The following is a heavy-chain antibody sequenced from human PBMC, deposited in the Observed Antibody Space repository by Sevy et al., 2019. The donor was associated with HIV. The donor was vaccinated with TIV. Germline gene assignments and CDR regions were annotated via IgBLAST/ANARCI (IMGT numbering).Heavy chain of an antibody. V-gene: IGHV3-23*01. CDR3: AREGCTKPHDY. Sequence: GGYLRLSCAASGFTFSKYSMSWVRQPPGKGLEWVSTLSFGCGEINYADSVKGRFTISRHNSKSSVYLQMNNLRPEDMAVYYCAREGCTKPHDYWGQGTLVTVSS. J-gene: IGHJ4*02. CDR1: GFTFSKYS. D-gene: IGHD2-8*01. CDR2: LSFGCGEI.